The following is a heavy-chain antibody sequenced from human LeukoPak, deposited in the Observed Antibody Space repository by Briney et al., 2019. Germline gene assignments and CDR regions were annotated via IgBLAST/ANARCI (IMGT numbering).Heavy chain of an antibody. J-gene: IGHJ4*02. D-gene: IGHD3-22*01. CDR2: IYYSGST. CDR1: GGSISSGDYY. V-gene: IGHV4-30-4*08. CDR3: ASSYTYYYDSSGYSLDY. Sequence: PSQTLSLTCTVSGGSISSGDYYWSWIRQPPGKGLEWIGYIYYSGSTYYNPSLKSRVTISVDTSKNQFSLKLSSVTAADTAVYYCASSYTYYYDSSGYSLDYWGQGTLVTVSS.